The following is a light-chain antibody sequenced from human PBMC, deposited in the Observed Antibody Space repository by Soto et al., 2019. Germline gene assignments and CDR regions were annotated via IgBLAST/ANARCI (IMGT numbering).Light chain of an antibody. V-gene: IGKV4-1*01. Sequence: DIVMTRSPDSLAVSLGERATINCKSSQSLLHSSSNKNYLAWYQQKPGQPPKLLMYWASTRESGVPGRFSGSGSGTDFTLTISSLQAEDVAVYYCQQYYSTPRTFGQGTKVEIK. J-gene: IGKJ2*01. CDR2: WAS. CDR3: QQYYSTPRT. CDR1: QSLLHSSSNKNY.